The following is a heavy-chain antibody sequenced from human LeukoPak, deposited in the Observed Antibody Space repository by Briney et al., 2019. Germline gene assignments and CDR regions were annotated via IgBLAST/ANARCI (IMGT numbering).Heavy chain of an antibody. J-gene: IGHJ4*02. CDR3: ARVYETYGYLY. Sequence: GGSLRLSCAASVCTFGNFRMHWVRHAPWKGLVWVALIYGDGSFTRYADSVKGRFTISRDNAKNTVYLQMNSLRVEDTAVYYCARVYETYGYLYWGQGSLVTVSS. D-gene: IGHD3-22*01. V-gene: IGHV3-74*01. CDR2: IYGDGSFT. CDR1: VCTFGNFR.